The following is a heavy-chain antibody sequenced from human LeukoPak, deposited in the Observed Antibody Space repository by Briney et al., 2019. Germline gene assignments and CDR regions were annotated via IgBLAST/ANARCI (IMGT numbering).Heavy chain of an antibody. V-gene: IGHV1-69*13. CDR2: IIPIFGTA. J-gene: IGHJ4*02. CDR3: ARAGLKTVGATTLSYFDY. Sequence: SVKVSCKASGGTFSSYAISWVRQAPGQGLEWMGGIIPIFGTANYAQKFQGRVTVTADESTSTAYMELSSLRSEDTAVYYCARAGLKTVGATTLSYFDYWGQGTLVTVSS. CDR1: GGTFSSYA. D-gene: IGHD1-26*01.